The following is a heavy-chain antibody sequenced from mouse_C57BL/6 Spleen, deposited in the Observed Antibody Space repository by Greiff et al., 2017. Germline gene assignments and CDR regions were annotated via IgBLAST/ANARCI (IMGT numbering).Heavy chain of an antibody. CDR3: ARTHYYGSSYNYFDY. J-gene: IGHJ2*01. CDR2: IYPSDSET. D-gene: IGHD1-1*01. CDR1: GYTFTSYW. Sequence: QVQLQQPGAELVRPGSSVKLSCKASGYTFTSYWMDWVKQRPGQGLEWIGNIYPSDSETHYNQKFKDKATVTVDKSSSTAYMQLIRLTSEDSAVYYCARTHYYGSSYNYFDYWGQGTTLTVSS. V-gene: IGHV1-61*01.